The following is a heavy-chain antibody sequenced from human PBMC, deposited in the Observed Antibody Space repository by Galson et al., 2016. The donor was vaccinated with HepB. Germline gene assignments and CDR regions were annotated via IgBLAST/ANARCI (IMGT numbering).Heavy chain of an antibody. CDR2: IYWDVDN. V-gene: IGHV2-5*02. CDR1: GFSLSTSGVG. D-gene: IGHD3-16*02. Sequence: PALVTPTQTLTLTCTFSGFSLSTSGVGVGWIRQPPGKALEWRALIYWDVDNRYTPSLRSRLTITKDTSKNQEVLTVTKIDPVDTGAHYCEHGGVDYVWGGYRYSAYWGQGILVTVSS. CDR3: EHGGVDYVWGGYRYSAY. J-gene: IGHJ4*02.